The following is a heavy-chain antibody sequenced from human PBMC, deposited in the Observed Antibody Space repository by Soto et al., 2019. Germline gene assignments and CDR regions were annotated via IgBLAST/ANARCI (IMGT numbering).Heavy chain of an antibody. D-gene: IGHD3-10*01. CDR3: ARGGRVRGVITAKYYYYGMDV. V-gene: IGHV3-23*01. CDR1: GFTFSSYA. Sequence: GGSLRLSCAASGFTFSSYAMSWVRQAPGKGLEWVSAISGSGGSTYYADSVKGRFTISRDSSKNTLYLQMNSLRAEDTAVYYCARGGRVRGVITAKYYYYGMDVWGQGTTVTVSS. J-gene: IGHJ6*02. CDR2: ISGSGGST.